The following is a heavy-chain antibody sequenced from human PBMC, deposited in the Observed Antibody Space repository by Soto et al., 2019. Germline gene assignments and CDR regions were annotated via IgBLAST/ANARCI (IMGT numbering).Heavy chain of an antibody. CDR3: EKAEVSSWYNY. CDR1: GFTFSSYA. D-gene: IGHD6-13*01. CDR2: ISGSGGST. J-gene: IGHJ4*02. Sequence: GWSLRLSCAASGFTFSSYAMSWVRQAPGKGLEWVSAISGSGGSTYYADSVKGRFTISRDNSKNTLYLQMNSLRAEDTAVYYCEKAEVSSWYNYWGQGTLVTASS. V-gene: IGHV3-23*01.